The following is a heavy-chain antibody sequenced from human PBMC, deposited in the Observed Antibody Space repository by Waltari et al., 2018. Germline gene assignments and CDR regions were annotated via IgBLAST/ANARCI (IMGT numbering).Heavy chain of an antibody. V-gene: IGHV1-69*02. D-gene: IGHD3-22*01. CDR3: ARAGRYDGGGGYYYGMDV. CDR2: IIPIVGIA. Sequence: QVQLVQSGAEVTKPGSSVKVSCKASGGTFSSYTINWVRQAPGQGLEWMGRIIPIVGIANYAQKCQGRVTCTADNSTSTGDMGLGSLRSEDTAVYHCARAGRYDGGGGYYYGMDVWGQGTTVTVSS. J-gene: IGHJ6*02. CDR1: GGTFSSYT.